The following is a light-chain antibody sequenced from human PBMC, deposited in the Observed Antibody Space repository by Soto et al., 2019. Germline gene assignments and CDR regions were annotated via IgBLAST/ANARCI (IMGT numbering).Light chain of an antibody. CDR3: CSYAGSSTFVV. V-gene: IGLV2-23*03. Sequence: QSVLTQPASVSGSPGQSITISCTGTSSDVGSYNLVSWYQQHPGKAPKLMIYEGSKRPSGVSNRFSGSKSGNTASLTISGXXXXXXXDXYCCSYAGSSTFVVFGGGTKLTVL. CDR1: SSDVGSYNL. CDR2: EGS. J-gene: IGLJ2*01.